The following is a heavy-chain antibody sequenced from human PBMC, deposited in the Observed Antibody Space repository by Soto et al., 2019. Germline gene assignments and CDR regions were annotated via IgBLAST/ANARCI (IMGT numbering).Heavy chain of an antibody. Sequence: SSETLSLTCTVSGGSISSYYWSWIRQPPGKGLEWIGYIYYSGSTNYNPSLKSRVTISVGTSKNQFSLKLSPVTAADTAVYYCARLGPSLSYFDYWGQGTLVTVSS. V-gene: IGHV4-59*08. CDR1: GGSISSYY. D-gene: IGHD3-16*02. J-gene: IGHJ4*02. CDR3: ARLGPSLSYFDY. CDR2: IYYSGST.